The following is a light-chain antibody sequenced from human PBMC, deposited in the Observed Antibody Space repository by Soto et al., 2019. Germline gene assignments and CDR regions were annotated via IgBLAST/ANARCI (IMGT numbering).Light chain of an antibody. J-gene: IGKJ1*01. CDR3: QHYNSYSEA. CDR2: DAS. Sequence: DIQMTQSPSTLSASVGDRGTITCRASQSISSWLAWYQQRTGKAPKLLIYDASSLESGVPSRFRGSGSGTECTLTLSRLQPDDFQTYYCQHYNSYSEAFGQGTKVDIK. V-gene: IGKV1-5*01. CDR1: QSISSW.